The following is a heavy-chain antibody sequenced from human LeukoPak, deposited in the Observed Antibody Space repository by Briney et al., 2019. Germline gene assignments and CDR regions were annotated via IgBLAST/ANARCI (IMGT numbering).Heavy chain of an antibody. CDR2: IYYSGST. V-gene: IGHV4-39*07. CDR1: GGSISGISYY. Sequence: SETLSLTCTVSGGSISGISYYWGWIRQPPGKGLEWIGHIYYSGSTFYNPSLKSRVTISVDTSKNQFSLKLRSVTAADTAMFYCARLYGNFQNYYDYWGQGTLVAVSS. CDR3: ARLYGNFQNYYDY. J-gene: IGHJ4*02. D-gene: IGHD1-7*01.